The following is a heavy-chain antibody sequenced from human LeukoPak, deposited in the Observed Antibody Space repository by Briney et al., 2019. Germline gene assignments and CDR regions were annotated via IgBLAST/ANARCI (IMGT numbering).Heavy chain of an antibody. D-gene: IGHD3-3*01. J-gene: IGHJ4*02. V-gene: IGHV3-73*01. CDR3: ARGYDFWNGYSIDY. CDR1: GFTFSGSA. Sequence: GGSLRLSCAASGFTFSGSAMHWVRQASGKGLEWVGRIRSKINSYATAYAASVKGRFTVSRDDSKNTAYLQMNSLKTEDTAVYYCARGYDFWNGYSIDYWGQGTLVTVSS. CDR2: IRSKINSYAT.